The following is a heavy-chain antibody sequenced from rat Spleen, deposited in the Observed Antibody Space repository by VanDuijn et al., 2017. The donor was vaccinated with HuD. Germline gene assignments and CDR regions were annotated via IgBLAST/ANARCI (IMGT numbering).Heavy chain of an antibody. V-gene: IGHV5-20*01. CDR1: GFTFSNYD. CDR3: TTSLGSGDGVMDA. Sequence: EVQLVESGGGLVQPGRSMKLSCAASGFTFSNYDMAWVRQAPTKGLEWVASISYDGSSTYYRDSVKGRFTISRDNAKSTLYLQMDSLRSEDTATYYCTTSLGSGDGVMDAWGQGASVTVSS. J-gene: IGHJ4*01. CDR2: ISYDGSST. D-gene: IGHD1-1*01.